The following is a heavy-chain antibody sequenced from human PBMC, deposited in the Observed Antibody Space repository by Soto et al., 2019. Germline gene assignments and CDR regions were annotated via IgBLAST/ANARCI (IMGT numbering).Heavy chain of an antibody. Sequence: ASVKVSCRASGYTFTSSFLHWVRQAPGQGLEWMGIINPGSGTTTYAHKFQGRVIMTRDTSTSTVYMELSSLRSEDTAVYYCARGITIFGVVIPNYFDYWGQGTLVTVSS. CDR2: INPGSGTT. D-gene: IGHD3-3*01. V-gene: IGHV1-46*01. CDR3: ARGITIFGVVIPNYFDY. J-gene: IGHJ4*02. CDR1: GYTFTSSF.